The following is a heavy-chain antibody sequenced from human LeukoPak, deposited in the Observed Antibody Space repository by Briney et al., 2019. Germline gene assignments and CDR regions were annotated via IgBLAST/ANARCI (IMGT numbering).Heavy chain of an antibody. CDR1: GGSISSGGYS. CDR3: ARMFSSGVTNSNDY. V-gene: IGHV4-30-2*01. CDR2: IYHSGST. D-gene: IGHD2-21*02. Sequence: SETLFLTCAVSGGSISSGGYSWSWIRQPPGKGLEWIGYIYHSGSTYYNPSLKSRVTISVDRSKNQFSLKLSSVTAADTAVYYCARMFSSGVTNSNDYWGQGTLVTVSS. J-gene: IGHJ4*02.